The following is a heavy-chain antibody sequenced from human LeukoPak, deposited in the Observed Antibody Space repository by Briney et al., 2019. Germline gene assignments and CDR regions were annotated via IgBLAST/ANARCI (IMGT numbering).Heavy chain of an antibody. J-gene: IGHJ6*02. Sequence: GGPLKIFCGTSGFTFPNHNFNLVRQAPGKGLEWVSYIGSTSSTIYYADSMKGRFTISRDNAKNSLYLQMNSLRAEDTAVYYCARDPPHGMDVWGQGTTVTVSS. CDR3: ARDPPHGMDV. CDR2: IGSTSSTI. CDR1: GFTFPNHN. V-gene: IGHV3-48*01.